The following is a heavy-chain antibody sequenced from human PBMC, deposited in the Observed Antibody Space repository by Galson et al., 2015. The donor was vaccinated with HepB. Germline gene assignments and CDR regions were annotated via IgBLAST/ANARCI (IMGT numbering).Heavy chain of an antibody. D-gene: IGHD5/OR15-5a*01. CDR1: GFTFSSSW. CDR2: IKENVGEI. J-gene: IGHJ4*02. CDR3: ARHVSEIDY. V-gene: IGHV3-7*01. Sequence: SLRLSCAASGFTFSSSWMNWVRQAPGKGLEWVANIKENVGEIYYVDSVKGRFTISRDNTKNSLYLQMNRLRVVDTSMYYCARHVSEIDYWGQGNVVAVSS.